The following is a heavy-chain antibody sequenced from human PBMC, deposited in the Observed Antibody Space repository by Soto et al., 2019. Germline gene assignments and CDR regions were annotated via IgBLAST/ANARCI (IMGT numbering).Heavy chain of an antibody. Sequence: LRLSCAASEFTVSSNYMSWVRQAPGKGLELVSLIYTGGSTYYADSVKDRFTISRDNSKNTLYLQMNSLRADDTAIYYCARVRLRGVITYGMDVWGQGTTVTVSS. V-gene: IGHV3-53*01. CDR1: EFTVSSNY. CDR2: IYTGGST. D-gene: IGHD3-10*01. CDR3: ARVRLRGVITYGMDV. J-gene: IGHJ6*02.